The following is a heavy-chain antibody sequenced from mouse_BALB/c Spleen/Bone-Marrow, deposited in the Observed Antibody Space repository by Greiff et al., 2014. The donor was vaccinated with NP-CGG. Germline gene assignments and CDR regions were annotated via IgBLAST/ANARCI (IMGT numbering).Heavy chain of an antibody. CDR2: LWWDDDK. D-gene: IGHD2-2*01. CDR1: GFSLRNSGMG. J-gene: IGHJ4*01. CDR3: VRIRYGYDGDYYAMDY. V-gene: IGHV8-8*01. Sequence: ESGPGILQPSQTLSLTCSFSGFSLRNSGMGVGWIRQPSGKGLEWLAHLWWDDDKHYNPALNSRLTISKDTSSNQVFLKIASVDTADTATYYCVRIRYGYDGDYYAMDYWGQGTSVTVSS.